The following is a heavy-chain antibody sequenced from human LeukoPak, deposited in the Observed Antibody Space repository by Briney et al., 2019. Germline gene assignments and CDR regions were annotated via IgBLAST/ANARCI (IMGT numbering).Heavy chain of an antibody. CDR3: AQSGSYAAFDY. J-gene: IGHJ4*02. Sequence: HSGGSLRLSCAASGFTFSDHYMDWVRQAAGKGLEWVGRIRNKANSYTTEYAASVKGRFTISRDDSKNSLYLQMNSLKIEDTAVYYCAQSGSYAAFDYWGQGTLVTVSS. V-gene: IGHV3-72*01. CDR2: IRNKANSYTT. D-gene: IGHD3-16*01. CDR1: GFTFSDHY.